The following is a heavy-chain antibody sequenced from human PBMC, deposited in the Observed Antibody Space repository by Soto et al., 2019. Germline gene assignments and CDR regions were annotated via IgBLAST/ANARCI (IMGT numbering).Heavy chain of an antibody. D-gene: IGHD6-13*01. V-gene: IGHV5-51*01. CDR2: IYPGDSDT. J-gene: IGHJ4*02. Sequence: GESLKISCKGSGYSFTSYWIGWVRQMPGKGLEWMGIIYPGDSDTRYSPSFQGQVTISADKSISTAYLQWSSLKASDTAMYYCARWRGIAAAGSRSFDYWAQGNLVTVSS. CDR3: ARWRGIAAAGSRSFDY. CDR1: GYSFTSYW.